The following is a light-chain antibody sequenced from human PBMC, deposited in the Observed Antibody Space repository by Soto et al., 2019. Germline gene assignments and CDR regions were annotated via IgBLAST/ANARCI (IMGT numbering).Light chain of an antibody. CDR3: QQSYSTPIT. CDR2: DAS. CDR1: QDINKY. Sequence: DFQMTQSPASLSASIGDRITITCRASQDINKYLNWYQQKPGKAPKLLIYDASNLEKGVPSRFSGSGSGTDFTLTISSLEAEDFATYYCQQSYSTPITFGQGTRLEIK. J-gene: IGKJ5*01. V-gene: IGKV1-39*01.